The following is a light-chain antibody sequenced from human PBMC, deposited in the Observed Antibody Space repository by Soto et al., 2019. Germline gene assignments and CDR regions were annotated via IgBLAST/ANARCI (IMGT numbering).Light chain of an antibody. V-gene: IGLV3-21*02. CDR3: QVWDRSSDHRV. CDR1: NIGSKS. J-gene: IGLJ3*02. Sequence: SYELTQPPSVSVAPGQTARITCGGDNIGSKSVHWYQQKPGQAPVLVVYDDSDRPSGIPERLSGSNSGNTATLTIRRVEAGDEADYYCQVWDRSSDHRVFGGGTKVTVL. CDR2: DDS.